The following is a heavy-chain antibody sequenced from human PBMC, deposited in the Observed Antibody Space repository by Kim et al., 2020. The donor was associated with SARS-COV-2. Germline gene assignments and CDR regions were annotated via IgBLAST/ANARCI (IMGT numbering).Heavy chain of an antibody. CDR3: ARDRGYSYGQTFDY. Sequence: ADSVNGRFTISRDNAKNSLYLQMNSLRVGDTAVYYCARDRGYSYGQTFDYWGQGTLVTVSS. D-gene: IGHD5-18*01. V-gene: IGHV3-21*01. J-gene: IGHJ4*02.